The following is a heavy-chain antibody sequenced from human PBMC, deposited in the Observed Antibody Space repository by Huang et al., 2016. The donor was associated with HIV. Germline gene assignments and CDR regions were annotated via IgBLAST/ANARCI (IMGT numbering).Heavy chain of an antibody. CDR2: IVPLFSVT. CDR3: AREGQTWYGKPIAAFEI. D-gene: IGHD6-13*01. Sequence: VQLVQSGAEVKRPGTSVKISCKASGGSFNSLAFNWVRQAPGQGLQYIGGIVPLFSVTNYAEKFRGRLTISADKSTSTVFMEVRGLTSEDTAVFFCAREGQTWYGKPIAAFEIWGQGTTVIVSP. J-gene: IGHJ3*02. V-gene: IGHV1-69*10. CDR1: GGSFNSLA.